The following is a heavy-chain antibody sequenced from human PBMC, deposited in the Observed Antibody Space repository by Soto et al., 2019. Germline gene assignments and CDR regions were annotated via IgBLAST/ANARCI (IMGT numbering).Heavy chain of an antibody. V-gene: IGHV4-34*01. CDR2: INHSGST. CDR1: GGSFTGYY. Sequence: SETLSLTCAVYGGSFTGYYWSCIRQPPGKGLEWIGEINHSGSTNYNPSLKSRVTISVDTSKNHFSLKLSSVTAADTAVYYCARGLSASGAAGSHFDYWGQGTLVTVSS. J-gene: IGHJ4*02. D-gene: IGHD6-13*01. CDR3: ARGLSASGAAGSHFDY.